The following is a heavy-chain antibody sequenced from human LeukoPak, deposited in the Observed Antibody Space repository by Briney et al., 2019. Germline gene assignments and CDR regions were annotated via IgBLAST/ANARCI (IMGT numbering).Heavy chain of an antibody. Sequence: GGSLRLSCAASGFTFSSYAMHWVCQAPGKGLEYVSAISSNGGSTFYANSVRGRFTISRDTSKNTLYLQMGSLRADDMAVYYCVRVSGSYGYWGQGTLVTVSS. V-gene: IGHV3-64*01. J-gene: IGHJ4*02. CDR1: GFTFSSYA. CDR3: VRVSGSYGY. D-gene: IGHD1-26*01. CDR2: ISSNGGST.